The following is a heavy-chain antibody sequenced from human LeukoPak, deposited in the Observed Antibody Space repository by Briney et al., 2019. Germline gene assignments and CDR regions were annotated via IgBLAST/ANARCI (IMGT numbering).Heavy chain of an antibody. D-gene: IGHD3-10*01. CDR2: IYPGDSDT. V-gene: IGHV5-51*01. J-gene: IGHJ6*03. CDR1: GYSFTSYW. Sequence: GESLKISCKGSGYSFTSYWIGWVRQMPGKGLEWMGIIYPGDSDTRYSPSFQGQVTISADKSISTAYLQWSSLKASDTAMYYCARHGYGVGDYYYYYMDVWGQGTTVTVSS. CDR3: ARHGYGVGDYYYYYMDV.